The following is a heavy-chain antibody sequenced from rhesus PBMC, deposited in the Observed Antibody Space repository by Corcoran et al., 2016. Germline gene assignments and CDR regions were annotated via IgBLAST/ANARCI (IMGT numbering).Heavy chain of an antibody. CDR3: ARTPWGFSRFDY. Sequence: QVQLQESGPGLVKPSETLSLTCAVSGVSLSGYYWGWIRPPPGKGLEWIGSISGSSGSTDDNPSLKSRVTISTDTSKIQFSLKLSSVTAADTAVYYCARTPWGFSRFDYWGQGVLVTVSS. CDR2: ISGSSGST. D-gene: IGHD7-45*01. J-gene: IGHJ4*01. V-gene: IGHV4S5*01. CDR1: GVSLSGYY.